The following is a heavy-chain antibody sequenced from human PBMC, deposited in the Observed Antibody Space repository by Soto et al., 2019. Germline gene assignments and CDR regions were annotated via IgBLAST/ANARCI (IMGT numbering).Heavy chain of an antibody. CDR3: ARGGYDSGGYPFPY. Sequence: QVPLVQSGAEVKKPGASVKVSCKPSGYTFSSYGINWVRQAPGQGLEWMGWMNAYNGDTNYAQKYQGRVTMTTDTSTSTAYMELRSLRSDDTAVYYCARGGYDSGGYPFPYWGQGTLVTVSS. CDR1: GYTFSSYG. CDR2: MNAYNGDT. D-gene: IGHD3-22*01. J-gene: IGHJ4*02. V-gene: IGHV1-18*01.